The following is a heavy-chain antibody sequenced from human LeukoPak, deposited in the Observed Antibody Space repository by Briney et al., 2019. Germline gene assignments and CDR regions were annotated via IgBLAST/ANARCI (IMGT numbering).Heavy chain of an antibody. Sequence: GGSLRLSCAASGFTFSSYGMHWVRQAPGKGLEWVGFIRSKAYGGTTEYAASVKGRFTISRDDSKSIAYLQMNSLKTEDTAVYYCTREWEGPGWELLDYWGQGTLVTVSS. CDR1: GFTFSSYG. J-gene: IGHJ4*02. CDR2: IRSKAYGGTT. D-gene: IGHD1-26*01. CDR3: TREWEGPGWELLDY. V-gene: IGHV3-49*04.